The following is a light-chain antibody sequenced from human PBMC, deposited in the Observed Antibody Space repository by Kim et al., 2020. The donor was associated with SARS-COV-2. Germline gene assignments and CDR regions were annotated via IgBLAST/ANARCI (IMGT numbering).Light chain of an antibody. J-gene: IGKJ4*01. CDR2: VAS. CDR3: QHYGGSLFT. CDR1: QRISGNS. V-gene: IGKV3-20*01. Sequence: PGERAPPSCRASQRISGNSLAWYQQKPGQAPRLLLYVASDRATRTPARFSGGGSGTYFTLTISSLEPEDFAVYYCQHYGGSLFTFGGGTKVDIK.